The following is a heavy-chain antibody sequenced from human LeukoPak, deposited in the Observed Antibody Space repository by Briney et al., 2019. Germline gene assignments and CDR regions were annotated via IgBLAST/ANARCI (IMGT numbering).Heavy chain of an antibody. D-gene: IGHD4-17*01. CDR1: GFTFRSYP. CDR3: ARGDDYGDRNYLDS. CDR2: IGGRRTYT. V-gene: IGHV3-21*06. Sequence: GRSLRLSCAASGFTFRSYPMTWVRQPPGKGLEWVSSIGGRRTYTYYADSVKGRFTISRDNAKNSLDLQMNNLRAEDTAVYYCARGDDYGDRNYLDSWGQGTLVTVSS. J-gene: IGHJ4*02.